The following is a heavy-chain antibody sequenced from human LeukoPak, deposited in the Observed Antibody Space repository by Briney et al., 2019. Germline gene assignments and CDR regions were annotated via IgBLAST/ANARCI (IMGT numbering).Heavy chain of an antibody. J-gene: IGHJ5*02. CDR1: GGSISSYY. CDR3: ARGRPSSGYSSSWYPFHWFDP. CDR2: IYYSGST. V-gene: IGHV4-59*01. Sequence: LETLSLTCTASGGSISSYYWSWIRQPPGKGLEWIGYIYYSGSTNYNPSLKSLVTISVDTSKNQFSLKLSSVTAADTAVYYCARGRPSSGYSSSWYPFHWFDPWGQGTLVTVSS. D-gene: IGHD6-13*01.